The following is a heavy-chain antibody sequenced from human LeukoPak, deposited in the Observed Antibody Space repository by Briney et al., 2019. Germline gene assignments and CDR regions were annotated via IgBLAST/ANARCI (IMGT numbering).Heavy chain of an antibody. Sequence: GGSLRPSCAASGFTFSSYSMNWVRQAPGKGLEWVSSISSSSSYIYYADSVKGRFTISRDNAKNSLYLQMNSLRAEDTAVYYCARDVSRTGPFDYWGQGTLVTVSS. V-gene: IGHV3-21*01. D-gene: IGHD4-17*01. CDR1: GFTFSSYS. J-gene: IGHJ4*02. CDR3: ARDVSRTGPFDY. CDR2: ISSSSSYI.